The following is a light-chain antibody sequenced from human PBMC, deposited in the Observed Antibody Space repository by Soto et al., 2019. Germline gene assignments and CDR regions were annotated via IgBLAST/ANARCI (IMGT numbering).Light chain of an antibody. J-gene: IGKJ3*01. CDR3: QQYNNWPLFT. CDR2: GAS. V-gene: IGKV3-15*01. CDR1: QSVNNN. Sequence: EIVMTQSPATLSVSPGERATLSCRASQSVNNNLAWYQQKPGQAPRLLIYGASIRATGIPARLSGSESGTEFTLTISSLQSEDFAVYYCQQYNNWPLFTFGPGTKVDIK.